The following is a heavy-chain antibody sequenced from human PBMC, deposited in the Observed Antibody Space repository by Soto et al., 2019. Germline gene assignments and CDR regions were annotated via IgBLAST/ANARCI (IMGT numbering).Heavy chain of an antibody. D-gene: IGHD3-10*01. CDR1: GYTFTNFG. CDR2: ISAYSANT. CDR3: TRGTGSGSSPPDY. Sequence: GASVKVSCKASGYTFTNFGISWVRQAPGQGLEWMGWISAYSANTNYAQKLQGRVTVTTDTSTSTAYMELRSLRSDDTAVYYCTRGTGSGSSPPDYWGQGTLVTVSS. J-gene: IGHJ4*02. V-gene: IGHV1-18*01.